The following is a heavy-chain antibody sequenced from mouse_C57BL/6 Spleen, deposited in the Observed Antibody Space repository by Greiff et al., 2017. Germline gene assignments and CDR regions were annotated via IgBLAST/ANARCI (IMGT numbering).Heavy chain of an antibody. CDR3: TRGGYYGSSLVDY. CDR2: IDPENGDT. V-gene: IGHV14-4*01. D-gene: IGHD1-1*01. CDR1: GFNIKDDY. Sequence: VQLQQSGAELVRPGASVKLSCTASGFNIKDDYMHWVKQRPEQGLEWIGWIDPENGDTEYASKFQGKATITADTSSNTAYLQLSSLTSEDTAVYYCTRGGYYGSSLVDYWGQGTSVTVSS. J-gene: IGHJ4*01.